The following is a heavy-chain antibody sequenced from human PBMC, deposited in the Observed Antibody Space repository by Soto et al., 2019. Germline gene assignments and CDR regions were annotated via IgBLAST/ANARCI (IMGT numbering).Heavy chain of an antibody. D-gene: IGHD3-22*01. J-gene: IGHJ4*02. Sequence: GGSLRLSCAASGFTFDDYAMHWVRQAPGKGLEWVSLISGDGGSTYYADSVKGRFTISRYNSKNSLYLQMNILRTEDTALYYCAKDHFDSSGYFDYWGQGTLVTVSS. CDR1: GFTFDDYA. CDR3: AKDHFDSSGYFDY. CDR2: ISGDGGST. V-gene: IGHV3-43*02.